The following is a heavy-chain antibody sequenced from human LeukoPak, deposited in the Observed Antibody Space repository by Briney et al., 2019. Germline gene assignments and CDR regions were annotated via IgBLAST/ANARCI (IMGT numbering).Heavy chain of an antibody. J-gene: IGHJ3*02. D-gene: IGHD2-8*01. CDR2: MFPNSGNT. Sequence: ASVKVSFKASGGTFSSYAISWVRQAPGQGLEWMGWMFPNSGNTGFSQKFQGRVPMTRDTSISKTYMELNSLRADTTAVYYCARRMADHDAFDIWGQGTMVTVSS. V-gene: IGHV1-8*02. CDR3: ARRMADHDAFDI. CDR1: GGTFSSYA.